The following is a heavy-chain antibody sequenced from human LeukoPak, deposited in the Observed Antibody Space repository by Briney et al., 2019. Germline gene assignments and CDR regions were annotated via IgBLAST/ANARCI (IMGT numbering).Heavy chain of an antibody. J-gene: IGHJ6*03. Sequence: SETLSLTCTVSGYSVSSGFYWGWIRQPPGKGLEWIGYIYYSGSTNYNPSLKSRVTISVDTSKNQFSLKLSSVTAADTAVYYCARYLGGYYYYMDVWGKGTTVTISS. CDR2: IYYSGST. V-gene: IGHV4-61*01. CDR3: ARYLGGYYYYMDV. CDR1: GYSVSSGFY. D-gene: IGHD2/OR15-2a*01.